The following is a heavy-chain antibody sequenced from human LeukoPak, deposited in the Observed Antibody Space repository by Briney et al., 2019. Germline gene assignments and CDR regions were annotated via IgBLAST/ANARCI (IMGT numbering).Heavy chain of an antibody. CDR2: INPSGGST. J-gene: IGHJ3*02. CDR3: TRGGYYIVVVPAAKGYDAFDI. Sequence: ASVKVSCKASGYTFTSYYMHWVRQAPGQGLEWMGIINPSGGSTSYAQKFQGRVTMTRDTSTSTVYMELSSLRSEDTVVYYCTRGGYYIVVVPAAKGYDAFDIWGQGTMVTVSS. CDR1: GYTFTSYY. V-gene: IGHV1-46*01. D-gene: IGHD2-2*01.